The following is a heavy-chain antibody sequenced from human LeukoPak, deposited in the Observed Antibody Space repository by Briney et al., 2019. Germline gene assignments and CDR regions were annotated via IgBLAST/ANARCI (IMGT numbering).Heavy chain of an antibody. D-gene: IGHD2/OR15-2a*01. V-gene: IGHV4-34*01. CDR2: INHSGST. CDR3: ARGLSRGPRQILLFDY. CDR1: GGSFSGYY. Sequence: SETLSLTCAVYGGSFSGYYWSWIRQPPGKGLEWIGEINHSGSTNYNPSLKSRVTISVDTSKNQFSLKLSSVTAADPAVYYCARGLSRGPRQILLFDYWGQGTPVTVSS. J-gene: IGHJ4*02.